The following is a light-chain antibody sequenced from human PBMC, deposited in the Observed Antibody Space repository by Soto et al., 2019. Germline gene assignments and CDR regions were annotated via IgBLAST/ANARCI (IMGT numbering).Light chain of an antibody. CDR3: QQYDNWPWT. V-gene: IGKV3-15*01. CDR2: GAS. CDR1: ETVATN. Sequence: VMTQSPATLSVSPGERATLSCWASETVATNLAWYQQKPGQAPRLLISGASTRAAGISDRFRGSGSGTEFTLTISSLQSEDFALYYCQQYDNWPWTFGQGTKVEIK. J-gene: IGKJ1*01.